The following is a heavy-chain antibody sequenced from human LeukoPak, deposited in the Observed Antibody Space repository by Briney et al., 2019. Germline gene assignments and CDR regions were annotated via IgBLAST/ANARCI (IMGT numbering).Heavy chain of an antibody. D-gene: IGHD3-9*01. CDR2: INPNSGGT. CDR1: GYTFTGYY. V-gene: IGHV1-2*02. J-gene: IGHJ5*02. CDR3: ARPMYYDILTGENWFDP. Sequence: ASVKVSCKASGYTFTGYYMHWVRQAPGQGLEWMGWINPNSGGTNYAQKFQGRVTMTTDTSTSTAYMELRSLRSDDTAVYYCARPMYYDILTGENWFDPWGQGTLVTVSS.